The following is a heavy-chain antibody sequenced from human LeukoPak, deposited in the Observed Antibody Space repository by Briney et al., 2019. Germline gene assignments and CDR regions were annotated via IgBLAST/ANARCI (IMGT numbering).Heavy chain of an antibody. CDR2: INPNSGGT. D-gene: IGHD3-22*01. V-gene: IGHV1-2*06. CDR3: ARDLSYDYYDSSGYQHY. J-gene: IGHJ4*02. CDR1: GYTLTDYY. Sequence: ASVKVSYKASGYTLTDYYMHWVRQAPGQGLEWMGRINPNSGGTNYAQKFQGRVTMTRDTSISTVYMELSRLRSDDTAVYYCARDLSYDYYDSSGYQHYWGQGTLVTVSS.